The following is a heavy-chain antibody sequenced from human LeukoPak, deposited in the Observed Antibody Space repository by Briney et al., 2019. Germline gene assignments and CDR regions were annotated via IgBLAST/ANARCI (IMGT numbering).Heavy chain of an antibody. Sequence: GGSLRLSCAASGFTFSSYAISWVRQAPGQGLEWMGGIIPIFGTANYAQKFQGRVTITADESTSTAYMELSSLRSEDTAVYYCASRPRRNICSSTSCDPYYFDYWGQGTLVTVSS. J-gene: IGHJ4*02. CDR1: GFTFSSYA. D-gene: IGHD2-2*01. CDR3: ASRPRRNICSSTSCDPYYFDY. CDR2: IIPIFGTA. V-gene: IGHV1-69*01.